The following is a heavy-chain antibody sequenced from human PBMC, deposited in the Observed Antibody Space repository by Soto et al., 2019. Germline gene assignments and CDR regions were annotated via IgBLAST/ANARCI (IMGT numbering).Heavy chain of an antibody. CDR2: IYSGGST. V-gene: IGHV3-66*01. J-gene: IGHJ3*02. Sequence: EVQLVESGGGLVQPGGSLRLSCAASGFTVSSNYMSWVRQAPGKGLEWVSVIYSGGSTYYADSVKGRFTISRDNSKNTLYLQMNSLRAEDTAVYYCARDGIDPKTTDAFDIWGQGTMVTVSS. D-gene: IGHD1-1*01. CDR1: GFTVSSNY. CDR3: ARDGIDPKTTDAFDI.